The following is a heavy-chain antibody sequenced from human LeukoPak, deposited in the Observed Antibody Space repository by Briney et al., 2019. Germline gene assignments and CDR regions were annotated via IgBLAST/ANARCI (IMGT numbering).Heavy chain of an antibody. CDR1: GGSISSGGYS. D-gene: IGHD6-19*01. CDR2: IYHSGST. CDR3: ARGHTRKIPRYSSGWPTYSDWFDP. Sequence: SETLSLTCAVSGGSISSGGYSWSWIRQPPGKGLEWIGYIYHSGSTYYNPSLKSRVTISVDRSKNQFSLKLSSVTAADTAVYYCARGHTRKIPRYSSGWPTYSDWFDPWGQGTLVTVSS. V-gene: IGHV4-30-2*01. J-gene: IGHJ5*02.